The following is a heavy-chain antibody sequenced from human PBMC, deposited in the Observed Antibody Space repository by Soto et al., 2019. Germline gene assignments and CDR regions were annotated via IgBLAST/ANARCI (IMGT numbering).Heavy chain of an antibody. V-gene: IGHV4-39*01. D-gene: IGHD2-2*01. CDR2: IFYNGNT. J-gene: IGHJ6*02. CDR3: ARNAYQLPNFSYYYGMDV. Sequence: QLRLQESGPGLVKPSETLSLTCIVSGGSISRSNYNWGWIRQTPGKGLEWIGSIFYNGNTYYNPSLQSRVFISAHTSNSQFSLDLTSVTAADTAVYFCARNAYQLPNFSYYYGMDVWGQGTTVTVSS. CDR1: GGSISRSNYN.